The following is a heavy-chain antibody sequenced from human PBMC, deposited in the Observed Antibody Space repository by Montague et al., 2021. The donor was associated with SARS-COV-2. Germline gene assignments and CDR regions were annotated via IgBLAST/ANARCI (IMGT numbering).Heavy chain of an antibody. D-gene: IGHD6-13*01. J-gene: IGHJ6*02. Sequence: SETLSLTCTLSGGSISSSSYYWGWIRQPPGKGLEWMGIIYYSGSTYYXPSLKSRVTISVDTSKNQFPLKLSSVTAADTAVYYCARVGRQQLVRLSGMDVWGQGTTVTGPS. CDR2: IYYSGST. V-gene: IGHV4-39*06. CDR3: ARVGRQQLVRLSGMDV. CDR1: GGSISSSSYY.